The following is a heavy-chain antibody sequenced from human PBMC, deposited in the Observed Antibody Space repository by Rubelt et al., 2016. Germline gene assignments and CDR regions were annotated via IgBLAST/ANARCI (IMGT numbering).Heavy chain of an antibody. CDR3: ARDKGANGPTWD. V-gene: IGHV3-23*04. D-gene: IGHD2-8*01. CDR2: ISGSGCST. J-gene: IGHJ4*02. Sequence: EVYLVESGGGLVQPGGSLRLSCVASRFTFSAYAMNWVRQAPGKGLEWVSAISGSGCSTYYSDSVKGRFTISRDNSKNTLYLQMNSLRAEDTAVYYCARDKGANGPTWDWGQGTLVTVSS. CDR1: RFTFSAYA.